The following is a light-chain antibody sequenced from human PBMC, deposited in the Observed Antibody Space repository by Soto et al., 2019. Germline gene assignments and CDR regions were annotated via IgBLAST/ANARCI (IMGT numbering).Light chain of an antibody. Sequence: DIQLTQSPSFLSASVGDRVTITCQASQGISSYLAWYQQKPGKAPKLLIYAASTLQSGVPSRFSGSGSGTEFTLTISSLQPEDFATYYGQQLNSYPLFGPGTKVDIK. CDR2: AAS. V-gene: IGKV1-9*01. CDR3: QQLNSYPL. CDR1: QGISSY. J-gene: IGKJ3*01.